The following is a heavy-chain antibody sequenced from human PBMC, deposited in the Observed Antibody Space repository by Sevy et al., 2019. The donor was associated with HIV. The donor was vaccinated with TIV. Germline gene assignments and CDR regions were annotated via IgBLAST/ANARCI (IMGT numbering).Heavy chain of an antibody. V-gene: IGHV4-39*01. Sequence: SETLSLTCTVSGGSISSSSYYWGWIRQPPGKGLEWIGSIYYSGSTYYNPSLKSRVTISVDTSKIQFSLKLSSVTAADTAVYYCATITMVRGVIGWFDPWGQGTLVTVSS. CDR2: IYYSGST. CDR3: ATITMVRGVIGWFDP. D-gene: IGHD3-10*01. J-gene: IGHJ5*02. CDR1: GGSISSSSYY.